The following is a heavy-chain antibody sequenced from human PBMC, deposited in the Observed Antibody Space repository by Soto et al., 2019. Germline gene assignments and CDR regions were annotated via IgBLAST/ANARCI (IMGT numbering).Heavy chain of an antibody. CDR2: INPNSGGT. D-gene: IGHD2-2*01. Sequence: ASVKVSCKASGYTFTGYYMHWVRQAPGQGLEWMGWINPNSGGTNYAQKFQGWVTMTRDTSISTAYMELSRLRSDDTAVYYCARGGDIVVVPAASRWYYFDYWGQGTLVTVSP. CDR1: GYTFTGYY. J-gene: IGHJ4*02. CDR3: ARGGDIVVVPAASRWYYFDY. V-gene: IGHV1-2*04.